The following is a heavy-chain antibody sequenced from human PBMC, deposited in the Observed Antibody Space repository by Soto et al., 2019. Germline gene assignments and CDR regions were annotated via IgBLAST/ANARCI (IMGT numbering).Heavy chain of an antibody. CDR3: TRVGGYYGDYPNFDY. CDR2: MYYSGST. J-gene: IGHJ4*02. D-gene: IGHD4-17*01. V-gene: IGHV4-59*01. CDR1: GGTISNYY. Sequence: SETLSLTCTVSGGTISNYYWSWIRQPPGKGLEWVGYMYYSGSTKYNPSLKSRVTISVGTSKNQFFLKLNPVTAADTAVYYCTRVGGYYGDYPNFDYWGQGTLVTVSS.